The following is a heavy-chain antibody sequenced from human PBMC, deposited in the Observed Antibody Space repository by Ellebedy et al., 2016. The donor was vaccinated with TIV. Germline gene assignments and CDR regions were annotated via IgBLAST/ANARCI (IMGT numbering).Heavy chain of an antibody. V-gene: IGHV3-74*01. CDR3: VKDGTYDYGDY. D-gene: IGHD3-16*01. J-gene: IGHJ4*02. CDR1: GFTFSNYW. Sequence: GESLKISCAASGFTFSNYWMHWVRQAPGKGLVWVARIYNDGTSTSYADSVQGRFTISRDNAKNTLYLEMNSLKLDDTPVYYCVKDGTYDYGDYWGQGALVTVSS. CDR2: IYNDGTST.